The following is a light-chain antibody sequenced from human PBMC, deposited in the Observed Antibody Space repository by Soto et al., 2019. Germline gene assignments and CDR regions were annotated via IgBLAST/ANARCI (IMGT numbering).Light chain of an antibody. J-gene: IGKJ2*01. CDR1: QSVFNRSHNNNH. CDR3: QQYYSSPHT. V-gene: IGKV4-1*01. CDR2: WAS. Sequence: DIVMTQSPDSLAVSLGERATINCKSSQSVFNRSHNNNHFAWYRQKPGQPPELLIYWASTRESGVPDRFSGSGSGTDFTLTISSLQAEDVAVYYCQQYYSSPHTFGQGTKLEIK.